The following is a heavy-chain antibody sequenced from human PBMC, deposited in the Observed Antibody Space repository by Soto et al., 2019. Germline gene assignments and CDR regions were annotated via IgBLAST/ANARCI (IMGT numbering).Heavy chain of an antibody. D-gene: IGHD3-10*01. CDR1: GYSFTTYW. CDR3: ARQRFGTATCYYGLDX. CDR2: IYPGDPDI. J-gene: IGHJ6*02. V-gene: IGHV5-51*01. Sequence: PGESLKISCKGSGYSFTTYWVGWVRQMPGKGLEWMGVIYPGDPDIRYTPPFQGQVIISADKSISTAYLQWSSLKASDTATYYCARQRFGTATCYYGLDXWGRGTTVTVS.